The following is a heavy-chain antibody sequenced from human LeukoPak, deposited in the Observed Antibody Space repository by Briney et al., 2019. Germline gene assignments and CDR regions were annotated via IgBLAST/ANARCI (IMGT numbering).Heavy chain of an antibody. D-gene: IGHD5-12*01. J-gene: IGHJ4*02. CDR1: GFTFSDYY. CDR2: ISSSSSYT. V-gene: IGHV3-11*06. Sequence: GGSLRLSCAASGFTFSDYYMSWIRPAPGKGLAWVSYISSSSSYTKYADSVKGRFTISRDNAKNSLYLQMNSLRDEDTAVYYCARDILTKQAYSGYDNWGQGTLVTVSS. CDR3: ARDILTKQAYSGYDN.